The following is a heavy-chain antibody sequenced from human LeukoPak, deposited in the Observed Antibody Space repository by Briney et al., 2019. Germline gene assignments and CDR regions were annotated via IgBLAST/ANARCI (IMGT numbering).Heavy chain of an antibody. CDR3: ARSSSSSFYFDY. CDR1: GGSIYNYY. V-gene: IGHV4-4*07. D-gene: IGHD6-13*01. CDR2: IYTSGSI. J-gene: IGHJ4*02. Sequence: SETLSLICTVSGGSIYNYYWGWIRQSAGKGLEWIGRIYTSGSIDYNPSLKSRVTISVDTSKNQFSLKLSSVTAADTAVYYCARSSSSSFYFDYWGQGTQVTVSS.